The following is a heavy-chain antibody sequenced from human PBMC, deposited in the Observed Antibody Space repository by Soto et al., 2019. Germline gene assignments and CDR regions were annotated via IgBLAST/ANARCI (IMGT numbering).Heavy chain of an antibody. V-gene: IGHV3-73*01. D-gene: IGHD3-10*01. CDR2: IRSKANSYAT. J-gene: IGHJ4*02. Sequence: GGSLRLSCAASGLTFSDSAIHWVRQASGKGLEWVGRIRSKANSYATAYAASVKGRFTISRDDSKNTAYLQMNSLKTEDTAVYYCTRPNYYGSGSYNFDYWGQGTLVTVSS. CDR3: TRPNYYGSGSYNFDY. CDR1: GLTFSDSA.